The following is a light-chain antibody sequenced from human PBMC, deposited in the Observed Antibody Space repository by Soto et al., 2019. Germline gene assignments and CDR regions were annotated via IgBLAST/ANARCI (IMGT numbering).Light chain of an antibody. CDR1: QSISYY. Sequence: DIQLTQSPSSLSASVGDRVNITCRASQSISYYLNWYQQEPGKAPKLLIYAASSMQSGVPSRFSGSGSGADFTLTISGLQPDDFAIYYCQQSYDTPPVTFGQGTRLEIK. V-gene: IGKV1-39*01. CDR2: AAS. CDR3: QQSYDTPPVT. J-gene: IGKJ5*01.